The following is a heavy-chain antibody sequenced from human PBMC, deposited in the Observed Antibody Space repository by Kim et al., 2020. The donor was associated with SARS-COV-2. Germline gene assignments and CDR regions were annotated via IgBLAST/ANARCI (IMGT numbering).Heavy chain of an antibody. Sequence: ASVKVSCKASGYTFTSDDINWVRQATGQGPEWMGWMNTKSGNSGFARKFQGRVTMTRDTSISTAYLELVSLTFEDTAVYYCARGGHYDSAGYFYVPDYWGQGTLVTVSS. CDR1: GYTFTSDD. V-gene: IGHV1-8*01. CDR2: MNTKSGNS. D-gene: IGHD3-22*01. CDR3: ARGGHYDSAGYFYVPDY. J-gene: IGHJ4*02.